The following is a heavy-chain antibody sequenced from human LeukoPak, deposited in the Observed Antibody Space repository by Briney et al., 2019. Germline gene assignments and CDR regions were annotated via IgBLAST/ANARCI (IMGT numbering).Heavy chain of an antibody. CDR2: VSLAGQT. J-gene: IGHJ4*02. D-gene: IGHD1-26*01. Sequence: SETLSLTCDVSGGSISNTNWWSWVRQPPGQDLEWIGEVSLAGQTNYNPSLNGRVTMSLDESSNQLSLKLTSVTAADTAIYYCSRESGAFCPFGYWGQGTLVIVPS. CDR3: SRESGAFCPFGY. CDR1: GGSISNTNW. V-gene: IGHV4-4*02.